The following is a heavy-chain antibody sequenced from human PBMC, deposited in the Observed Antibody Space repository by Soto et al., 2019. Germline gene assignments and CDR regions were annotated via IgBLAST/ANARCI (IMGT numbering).Heavy chain of an antibody. CDR1: GGSISSGGYY. V-gene: IGHV4-31*03. J-gene: IGHJ4*02. CDR3: ARHITMARGIDF. CDR2: VYFNENT. D-gene: IGHD3-10*01. Sequence: PSETLSLTCSISGGSISSGGYYWSWFRQRRGKGLEWIGYVYFNENTYYNPSLKSRVTISVDTSKSQFSLRLSSVTAADAAVYYCARHITMARGIDFWGPGISVTVSS.